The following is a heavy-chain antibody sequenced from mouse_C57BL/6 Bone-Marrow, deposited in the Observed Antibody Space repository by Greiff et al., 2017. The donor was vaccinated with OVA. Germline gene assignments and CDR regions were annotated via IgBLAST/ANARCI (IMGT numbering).Heavy chain of an antibody. CDR3: ARDDSNYLYYAMDY. D-gene: IGHD2-5*01. CDR2: IYPRSGNT. J-gene: IGHJ4*01. CDR1: GYTFTSYG. V-gene: IGHV1-81*01. Sequence: VQLQQSGAELARPGASVKLSCKASGYTFTSYGISWVKQRTGQGLEWIGEIYPRSGNTYYNEKFKGKATLTADKSSSTAYMELRSLTSEDSAVYFCARDDSNYLYYAMDYWGQGTSVTVSS.